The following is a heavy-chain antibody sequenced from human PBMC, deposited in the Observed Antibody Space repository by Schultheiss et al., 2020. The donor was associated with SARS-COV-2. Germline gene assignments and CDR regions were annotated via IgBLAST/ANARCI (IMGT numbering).Heavy chain of an antibody. Sequence: SETLSLTCAVSDYSIRSDYYWGWIRQPAGKGLEWIGSIYYSGSTYYNPSLKSRVTISVDTSKNQFSLKLSSVTAADTAVYYCAREVDTGGSDPWGQGTLVTVSS. CDR3: AREVDTGGSDP. CDR1: DYSIRSDYY. D-gene: IGHD5-18*01. J-gene: IGHJ5*02. CDR2: IYYSGST. V-gene: IGHV4-38-2*02.